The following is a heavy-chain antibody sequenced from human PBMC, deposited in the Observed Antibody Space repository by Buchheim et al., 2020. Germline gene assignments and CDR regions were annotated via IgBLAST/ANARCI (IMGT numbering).Heavy chain of an antibody. CDR2: IKSKTDGGTT. Sequence: EVQLVESGGGLVKPGGSLRLSCAASGFTFSNAWMSWVRQAPGKGLEWVGRIKSKTDGGTTDYAAPVKGRFTISRDDSKNTLYPQMNSLKTEDTAVYYCTTDLGYFFYDSSGYYDYWGQGTL. CDR1: GFTFSNAW. CDR3: TTDLGYFFYDSSGYYDY. D-gene: IGHD3-22*01. J-gene: IGHJ4*02. V-gene: IGHV3-15*01.